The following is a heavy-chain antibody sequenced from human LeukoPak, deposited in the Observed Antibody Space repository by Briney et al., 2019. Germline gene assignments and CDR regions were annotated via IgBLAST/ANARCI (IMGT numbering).Heavy chain of an antibody. CDR1: GYTFTGYY. J-gene: IGHJ6*03. D-gene: IGHD2-2*01. CDR3: ARDRRYCSSTSCLGYYYYYMDV. CDR2: INPNSGGT. Sequence: GASVKVSCKASGYTFTGYYMHWVRQAPGQGLEWMGRINPNSGGTNYAQKFQGRVTMTRGTSISTAYMELSRLRSDDTAVYYCARDRRYCSSTSCLGYYYYYMDVWGKGTTVTVSS. V-gene: IGHV1-2*06.